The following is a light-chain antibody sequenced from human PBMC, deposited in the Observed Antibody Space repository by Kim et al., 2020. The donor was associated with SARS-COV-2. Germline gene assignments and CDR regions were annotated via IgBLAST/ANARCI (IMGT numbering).Light chain of an antibody. CDR2: YDS. CDR3: QVWDSSSDHRVV. Sequence: PGKTARVSWGGNSIGSKRVHWYQQKSGQAPVLVIYYDSDRPSGIPERFSGSNSGNTATLTISRVEAGDEADYYCQVWDSSSDHRVVFGGGTKVTVL. CDR1: SIGSKR. J-gene: IGLJ2*01. V-gene: IGLV3-21*04.